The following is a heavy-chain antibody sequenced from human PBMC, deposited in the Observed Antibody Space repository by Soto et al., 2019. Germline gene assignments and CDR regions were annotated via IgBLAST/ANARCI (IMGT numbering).Heavy chain of an antibody. CDR3: ARGKGYCSSTSCRTSYYYYGMDV. D-gene: IGHD2-2*01. CDR2: IIPIFGTA. V-gene: IGHV1-69*01. CDR1: GGTFSSYA. Sequence: QVQLVQSGAEVKKPGSSVKVSCKASGGTFSSYAISWVRQAPGQGLEWMGGIIPIFGTANYAPKFQGRVTITADESTGTAYMELSSLRAEDTAVYYCARGKGYCSSTSCRTSYYYYGMDVWGQGTTVTVSS. J-gene: IGHJ6*02.